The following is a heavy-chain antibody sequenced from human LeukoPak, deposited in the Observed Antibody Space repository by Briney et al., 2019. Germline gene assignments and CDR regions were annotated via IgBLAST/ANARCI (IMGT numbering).Heavy chain of an antibody. D-gene: IGHD2-15*01. CDR2: IIPIFGTA. Sequence: SVKVSCKASGGTFSSYAISWVRQAPGQGLEWMGRIIPIFGTANYAQKFQGRVTITTDESTSTAYMELSSLRSEDTAVYYCARGLYCSGGSCFFDRSGFDPWGQGTLVTVSS. CDR1: GGTFSSYA. J-gene: IGHJ5*02. CDR3: ARGLYCSGGSCFFDRSGFDP. V-gene: IGHV1-69*05.